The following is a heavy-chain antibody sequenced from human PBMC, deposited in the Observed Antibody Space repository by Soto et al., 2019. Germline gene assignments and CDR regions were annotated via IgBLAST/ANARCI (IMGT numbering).Heavy chain of an antibody. Sequence: SETLSLTCTVSDDSISSGNKYWTWIRQPPGKGLEWIGYIFSSGTTYYNPSLKSRLTMALEASQNQFSLKVKSMTDADTAVYYCARVPSPFDYYYAMDVWGQGTTVTGSS. CDR1: DDSISSGNKY. D-gene: IGHD3-16*01. CDR2: IFSSGTT. CDR3: ARVPSPFDYYYAMDV. V-gene: IGHV4-30-4*01. J-gene: IGHJ6*02.